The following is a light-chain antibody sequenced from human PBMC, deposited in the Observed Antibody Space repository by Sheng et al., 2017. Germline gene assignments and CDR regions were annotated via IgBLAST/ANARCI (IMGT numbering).Light chain of an antibody. CDR1: QSISTW. J-gene: IGKJ1*01. Sequence: DIQMTQSPSTLSASVGDRVTITCRASQSISTWLAWYQQKPGKAPKLLVYQASNLESGVPSRFSGTGSGTEFTLTISSLQPDDFATYYCQQYSSWWTFGQGTKVEIK. CDR3: QQYSSWWT. CDR2: QAS. V-gene: IGKV1-5*03.